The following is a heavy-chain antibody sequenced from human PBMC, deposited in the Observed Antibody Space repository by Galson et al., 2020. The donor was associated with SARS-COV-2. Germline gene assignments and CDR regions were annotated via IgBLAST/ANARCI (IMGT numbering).Heavy chain of an antibody. V-gene: IGHV3-74*01. D-gene: IGHD2-2*02. Sequence: TGGSLRLSCAASGFTFSTYWMYWVRQAPGKGLVWVSRIDTDVTSPIYGDSVKGRFTISRDNAKNTLYLQMNSLRAEDTAVYYCAGVDCRSTSCYNYYGMDVWGQGTTVTVSS. CDR3: AGVDCRSTSCYNYYGMDV. CDR1: GFTFSTYW. J-gene: IGHJ6*02. CDR2: IDTDVTSP.